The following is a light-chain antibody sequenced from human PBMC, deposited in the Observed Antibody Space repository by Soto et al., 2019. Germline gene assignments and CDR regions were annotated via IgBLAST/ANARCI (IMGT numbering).Light chain of an antibody. V-gene: IGKV1-5*01. Sequence: DIQMTQSPSTLSAFVGDRVTITCRANQSISSWLAWYQQKPGKAPNLLIYEASSLQSGVPSRFSGSGSGAEFTLTISSLQPDDFATYYCQQYNSSPLTFGGGPKVEIK. CDR2: EAS. CDR1: QSISSW. CDR3: QQYNSSPLT. J-gene: IGKJ4*01.